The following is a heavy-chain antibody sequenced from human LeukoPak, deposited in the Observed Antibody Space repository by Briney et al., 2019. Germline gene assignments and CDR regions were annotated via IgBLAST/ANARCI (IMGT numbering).Heavy chain of an antibody. J-gene: IGHJ6*04. Sequence: SETLSLTCTVSGGSISSHYWSWIRQPPGKGLECIGYIYYSGSTNYNPSLKSRVTISVDTSKNQFSLKLSSVTAADTAVYYCARDRIVVVPAAIAGYYYYYGMDVWGKGTTVTVSS. CDR2: IYYSGST. V-gene: IGHV4-59*11. CDR3: ARDRIVVVPAAIAGYYYYYGMDV. D-gene: IGHD2-2*01. CDR1: GGSISSHY.